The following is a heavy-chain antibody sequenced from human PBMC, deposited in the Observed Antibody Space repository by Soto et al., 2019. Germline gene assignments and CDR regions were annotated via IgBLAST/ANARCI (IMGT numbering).Heavy chain of an antibody. J-gene: IGHJ6*02. CDR1: GYTFTRYG. D-gene: IGHD3-10*01. CDR2: ISGYNGDT. Sequence: QGQLVQSGGEVKKPGASVKVSCKASGYTFTRYGISWVRQAPGQGLEWMGWISGYNGDTKYAQKFQGRVTMTVDTSKTTANMELRSLTADDRAVYYWATTGHPPYYCYGMGVWGQGATVTVSS. V-gene: IGHV1-18*01. CDR3: ATTGHPPYYCYGMGV.